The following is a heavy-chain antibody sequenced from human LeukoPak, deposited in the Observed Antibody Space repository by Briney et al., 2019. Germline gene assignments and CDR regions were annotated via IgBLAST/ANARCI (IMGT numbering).Heavy chain of an antibody. V-gene: IGHV1-69*13. J-gene: IGHJ4*02. Sequence: SVKVSCKPSGGTFGSYAISWVRQARGKGLAWVGGIIPLFGAPLYAQKFQGRVTITADEQTSTVYMDLSSLSYDGTAVYVCVRDEQKAAGSLWGQGTPVIVSS. CDR1: GGTFGSYA. D-gene: IGHD6-13*01. CDR2: IIPLFGAP. CDR3: VRDEQKAAGSL.